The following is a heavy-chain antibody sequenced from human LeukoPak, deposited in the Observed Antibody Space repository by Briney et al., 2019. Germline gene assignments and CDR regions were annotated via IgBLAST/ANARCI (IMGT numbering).Heavy chain of an antibody. CDR2: IYSGGTT. J-gene: IGHJ4*02. CDR3: ARLDKHTGSWLPDY. D-gene: IGHD6-13*01. V-gene: IGHV4-59*08. Sequence: SETPSLTCTVSGGSISSYYWIWTRQPPGKGLEWIGYIYSGGTTFYNPSLQSQFTMSVDTSKNQFSLKLSSVTAADTAVYFCARLDKHTGSWLPDYWGQGTLVTVSS. CDR1: GGSISSYY.